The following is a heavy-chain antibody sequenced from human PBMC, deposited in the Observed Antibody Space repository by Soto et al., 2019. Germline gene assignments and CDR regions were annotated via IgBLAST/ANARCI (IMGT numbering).Heavy chain of an antibody. Sequence: EVQLVESGGGLVQPGGSLRLSCAASGFTFSSYRMNWVRQAPGKGLEWVSYIDNDGGTIYYADSVKGRFTISRDNAKNSLYLEMNSLRDEDKAVYYCARDSSMVRGLREFDCGGEGTLVTVSS. D-gene: IGHD3-10*01. CDR1: GFTFSSYR. CDR3: ARDSSMVRGLREFDC. CDR2: IDNDGGTI. J-gene: IGHJ4*02. V-gene: IGHV3-48*02.